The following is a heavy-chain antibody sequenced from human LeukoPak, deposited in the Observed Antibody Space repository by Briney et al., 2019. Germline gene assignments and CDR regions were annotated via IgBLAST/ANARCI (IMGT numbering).Heavy chain of an antibody. Sequence: SETLSLTCTVSGGSISSYYWSWIRQPPGKGLEWIGYIHYSGSTNYNPSLKNRVTISVNTSKNQFSLKLSSVTAADTAVYYCARVWVNCSGGSCYPYYFDYWGQGTLVTVSS. D-gene: IGHD2-15*01. CDR2: IHYSGST. CDR1: GGSISSYY. V-gene: IGHV4-59*01. J-gene: IGHJ4*02. CDR3: ARVWVNCSGGSCYPYYFDY.